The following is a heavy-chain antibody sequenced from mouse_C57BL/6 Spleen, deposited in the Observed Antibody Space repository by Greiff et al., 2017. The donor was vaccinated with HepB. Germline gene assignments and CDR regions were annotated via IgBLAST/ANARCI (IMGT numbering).Heavy chain of an antibody. V-gene: IGHV5-6*01. J-gene: IGHJ2*01. Sequence: EVQLKESGGDLVKPGGSLKLSCAASGFTFSSYGMSWVRQTPDKRLEWVATISSGGSYTYYPDSVKGRFTISRDNAKNTLYLQMSSLKSEDTAMYYCARQGDYYFDYWGQGTTLTVSS. CDR1: GFTFSSYG. CDR3: ARQGDYYFDY. D-gene: IGHD2-13*01. CDR2: ISSGGSYT.